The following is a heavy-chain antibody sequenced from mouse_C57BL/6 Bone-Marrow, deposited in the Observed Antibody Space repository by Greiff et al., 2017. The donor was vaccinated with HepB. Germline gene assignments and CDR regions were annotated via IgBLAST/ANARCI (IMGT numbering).Heavy chain of an antibody. CDR2: IRSKSNNYAT. V-gene: IGHV10-1*01. Sequence: EVKLQESGGGLVQPKGSLKLSCAASGFSFNTYAMNWVRQAPGKGLEWVARIRSKSNNYATYYADSVKDRFTISRDDSESMLYLQMNNLKTEDTAMYYCVRIYDGYYYAMDYWGQGTSVTVSS. J-gene: IGHJ4*01. D-gene: IGHD2-3*01. CDR3: VRIYDGYYYAMDY. CDR1: GFSFNTYA.